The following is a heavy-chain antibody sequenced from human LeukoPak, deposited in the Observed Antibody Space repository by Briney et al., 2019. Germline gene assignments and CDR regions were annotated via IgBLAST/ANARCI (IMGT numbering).Heavy chain of an antibody. D-gene: IGHD4-17*01. Sequence: SQTLSLTCALSGYILSSNIAAWHWIRQSPSRGLEWLGRTYYRSKWYNDYAVSVKSRITINPDTSKNQFSLQLNSVTPEDTAVYYCARAYGHFDYWGQGTLVTVSS. CDR1: GYILSSNIAA. CDR3: ARAYGHFDY. V-gene: IGHV6-1*01. CDR2: TYYRSKWYN. J-gene: IGHJ4*02.